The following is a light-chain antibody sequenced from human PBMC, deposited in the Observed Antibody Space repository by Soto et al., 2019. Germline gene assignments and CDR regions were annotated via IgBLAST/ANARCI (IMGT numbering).Light chain of an antibody. V-gene: IGKV1-39*01. CDR3: QHSHIFPET. CDR2: AAS. Sequence: MPETQSTLPASVVDRVAVTCLASQRISNYLDWYQQKPGKAPELLIYAASNLQAGVPSRFRGSGSGTEFTLTISILQPDDFATYYCQHSHIFPETFG. J-gene: IGKJ2*01. CDR1: QRISNY.